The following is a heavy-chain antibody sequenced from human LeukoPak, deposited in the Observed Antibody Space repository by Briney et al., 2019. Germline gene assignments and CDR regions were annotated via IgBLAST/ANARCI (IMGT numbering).Heavy chain of an antibody. CDR3: ASDYGDYGFDY. J-gene: IGHJ4*02. Sequence: ASVKVSCKASGYTFTSYGISWVRQAPGQGLKWMGWMSAYNGNTNYAQKLQGRVTMTTDTSTSTAYMELRSLRSDDTDVYYCASDYGDYGFDYWGQGTLVTVSS. CDR2: MSAYNGNT. D-gene: IGHD4-17*01. V-gene: IGHV1-18*01. CDR1: GYTFTSYG.